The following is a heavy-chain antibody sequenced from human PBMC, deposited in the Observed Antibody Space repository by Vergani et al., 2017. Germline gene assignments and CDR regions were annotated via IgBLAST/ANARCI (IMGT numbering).Heavy chain of an antibody. V-gene: IGHV1-58*01. Sequence: QMQLVQSGPEVKKPGTSVKVSCKASGFTFTSSAVQWVRQARGQRLEWIGWIVVGSGNTNYAQKFQERVTITRDMSTSTAYMELSSLRSEDTAVYYCAGGSVAWAYYDGMEVWGQGTTVTVSS. CDR3: AGGSVAWAYYDGMEV. CDR1: GFTFTSSA. J-gene: IGHJ6*02. CDR2: IVVGSGNT. D-gene: IGHD6-19*01.